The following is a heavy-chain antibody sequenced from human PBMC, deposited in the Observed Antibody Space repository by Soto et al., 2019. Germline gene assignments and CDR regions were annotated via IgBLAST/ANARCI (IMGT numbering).Heavy chain of an antibody. Sequence: QVQLQESGPGLVQPSETLSLTCSVSGGSINSASYHWSWLRQHPGKGLEFIGYIFYTGSTYYHPSLETRLTISVDTSKNHVSLRLNAVTAADTAVYYCARLDYGDSAFDSRGRGILVTVSS. V-gene: IGHV4-31*03. CDR1: GGSINSASYH. CDR3: ARLDYGDSAFDS. D-gene: IGHD4-17*01. CDR2: IFYTGST. J-gene: IGHJ5*01.